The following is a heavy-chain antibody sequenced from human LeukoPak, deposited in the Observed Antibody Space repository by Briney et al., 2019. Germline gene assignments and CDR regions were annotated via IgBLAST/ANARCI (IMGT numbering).Heavy chain of an antibody. CDR1: GFTFRDYY. Sequence: GGSLRLSCAASGFTFRDYYMSWIRQAPGKGLEWVSYIGSSSSYTNYADSVKGRFTISRDNAKNSLYLQMNSLRAEDTAVYYCARALGGSWYADYWGQGTLVTVSS. V-gene: IGHV3-11*06. J-gene: IGHJ4*02. CDR3: ARALGGSWYADY. D-gene: IGHD6-13*01. CDR2: IGSSSSYT.